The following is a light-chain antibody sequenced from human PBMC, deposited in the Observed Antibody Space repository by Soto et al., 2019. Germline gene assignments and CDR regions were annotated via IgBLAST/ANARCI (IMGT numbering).Light chain of an antibody. CDR3: NHRGNGIT. CDR2: DAS. J-gene: IGKJ5*01. V-gene: IGKV1-39*01. Sequence: DIQMTQSASSLSTSVGDAVTITCRTSQSIRRYLNWYQQKPGKAPKRLIYDASTLQSGVPSRFSGSGSGTEFTLTISSIEPEDFAVYYCNHRGNGITCGQGTRLEIK. CDR1: QSIRRY.